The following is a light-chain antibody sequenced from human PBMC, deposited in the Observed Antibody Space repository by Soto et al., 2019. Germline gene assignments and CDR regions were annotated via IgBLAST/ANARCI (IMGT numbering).Light chain of an antibody. CDR3: QQYNNWPWT. CDR2: GAS. Sequence: EVVMTQSPATLSVSPGERATLSCWASQSVSSNLAWYQQKPGQAPRLVIYGASTRATGIPARFSGSGSGTEFTLTISSLQSEDFAVYYCQQYNNWPWTFGQGTKVDIK. V-gene: IGKV3-15*01. J-gene: IGKJ1*01. CDR1: QSVSSN.